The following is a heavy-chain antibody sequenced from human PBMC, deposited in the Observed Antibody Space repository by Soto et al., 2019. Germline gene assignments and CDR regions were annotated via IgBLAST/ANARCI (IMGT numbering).Heavy chain of an antibody. Sequence: QVQLVESGGGVVQPGKSLRHSCAASGFTFSSYAMHWARQAPGKGLEWVTVISIRGGDEYYAESVRGRFTISRDDSKNTMYLQMDSLRVEDTAVYYCARGTIVARQHLDYWGQGTLVTVSS. V-gene: IGHV3-30*03. D-gene: IGHD6-6*01. CDR3: ARGTIVARQHLDY. CDR2: ISIRGGDE. CDR1: GFTFSSYA. J-gene: IGHJ4*02.